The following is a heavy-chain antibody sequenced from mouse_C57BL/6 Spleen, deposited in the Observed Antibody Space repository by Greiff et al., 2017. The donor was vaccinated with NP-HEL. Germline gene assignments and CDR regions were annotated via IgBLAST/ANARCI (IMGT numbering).Heavy chain of an antibody. CDR3: ARYDDGYYAMDY. CDR1: GYTFTSYW. J-gene: IGHJ4*01. D-gene: IGHD2-3*01. CDR2: IHPNSGST. V-gene: IGHV1-64*01. Sequence: VQLQQPGAELVKPGASVKLSCKASGYTFTSYWMHWVKQRPGQGLEWIGMIHPNSGSTNYNEKFKSKATLTVDKSSSTAYMQLSSLTSEDSAVYYCARYDDGYYAMDYWGQGTSVTVSS.